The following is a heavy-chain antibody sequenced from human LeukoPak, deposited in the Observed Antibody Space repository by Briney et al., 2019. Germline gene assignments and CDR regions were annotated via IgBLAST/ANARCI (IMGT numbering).Heavy chain of an antibody. CDR3: AKDRYGDYSFES. Sequence: GGCLRLSCAASGFTFSRFAMSWVRQAPGKGLEWVSAISGSGSDTYYADSVEGRFTVSRDNSKNTLYLQMNSLRPEDTALYYCAKDRYGDYSFESWGQGILSPSPQ. J-gene: IGHJ4*02. CDR2: ISGSGSDT. CDR1: GFTFSRFA. V-gene: IGHV3-23*01. D-gene: IGHD4-17*01.